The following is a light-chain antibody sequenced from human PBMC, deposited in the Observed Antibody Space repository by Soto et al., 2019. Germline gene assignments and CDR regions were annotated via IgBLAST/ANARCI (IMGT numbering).Light chain of an antibody. V-gene: IGLV1-47*01. CDR3: AVWDDTLSGPV. CDR2: KNN. Sequence: QSVVTQPPSASGTPGQRVTISCSGSNSNIGSNSVYWYQQLPGTAPKLLIYKNNQRPSGVPDRFSGSKSGTSASLAISGLRSEDEADYYCAVWDDTLSGPVFGGGTQLTVL. CDR1: NSNIGSNS. J-gene: IGLJ3*02.